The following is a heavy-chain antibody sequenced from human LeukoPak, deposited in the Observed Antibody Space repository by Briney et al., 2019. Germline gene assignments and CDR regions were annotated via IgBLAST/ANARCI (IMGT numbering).Heavy chain of an antibody. V-gene: IGHV4-34*01. CDR2: INHSGST. CDR3: ARVLLWFGELFGPGYYYYYYMDV. CDR1: GGSFSGYY. J-gene: IGHJ6*03. Sequence: SETLSLTCAVYGGSFSGYYWSWIRQPPGKGLEWIGEINHSGSTNYNPSLKSRVTISVDTSKNQFSLKLSSVTAADTAVYYCARVLLWFGELFGPGYYYYYYMDVWGKGTTVTVSS. D-gene: IGHD3-10*01.